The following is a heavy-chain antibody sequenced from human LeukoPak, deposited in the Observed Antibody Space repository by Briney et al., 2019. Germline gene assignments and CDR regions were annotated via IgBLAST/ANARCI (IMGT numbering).Heavy chain of an antibody. CDR2: ISGRSDNT. J-gene: IGHJ4*02. V-gene: IGHV3-23*01. Sequence: GGALRLSCAASGFIFSNYAMYWVRQAPGKGLECVSAISGRSDNTYYADSVKGRFTLSRDSSKNTLYLQMNSLRADDTAVYYCAKWGDYDVLTGYYVSDFWGQGPLVTVSS. CDR1: GFIFSNYA. CDR3: AKWGDYDVLTGYYVSDF. D-gene: IGHD3-9*01.